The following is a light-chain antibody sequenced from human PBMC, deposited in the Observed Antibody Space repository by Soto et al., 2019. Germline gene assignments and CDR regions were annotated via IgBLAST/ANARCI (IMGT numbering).Light chain of an antibody. CDR2: YDD. Sequence: QSVLTQPPSVSEAPRQRVTISCSGSSSNIGNNAVNWYQQLPGQAPKLLIYYDDLLTSGVSDRFSGSKSGTSASLAVSGLQSEDEYDYYCADWNDTLTGYVFGAGTKVTVL. J-gene: IGLJ1*01. CDR1: SSNIGNNA. V-gene: IGLV1-36*01. CDR3: ADWNDTLTGYV.